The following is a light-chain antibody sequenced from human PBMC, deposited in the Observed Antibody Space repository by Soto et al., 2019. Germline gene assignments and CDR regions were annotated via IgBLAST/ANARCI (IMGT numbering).Light chain of an antibody. CDR3: AAWDDSLSDAV. J-gene: IGLJ7*01. CDR1: SSNIGSNY. CDR2: RDY. V-gene: IGLV1-47*01. Sequence: QSVLTQPPSASGIPGQRVTISCSGSSSNIGSNYVYWYQQFPGTAPKLLIYRDYQRPSGVPDRFSGSKSGTSASLAISGLRSEDEADYYCAAWDDSLSDAVFGGGTQLTVL.